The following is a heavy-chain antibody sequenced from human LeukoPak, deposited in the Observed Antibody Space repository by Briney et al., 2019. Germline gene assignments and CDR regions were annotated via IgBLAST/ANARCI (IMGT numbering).Heavy chain of an antibody. D-gene: IGHD1-1*01. CDR1: GGTFISYA. Sequence: SVKVSCKASGGTFISYAISWVRQAPGQGLEWMGGIIPIFGTANYAQKFQGRVTITVDESTSTAYMELSSLRSEDTAVYYCARESRTIPPGAFDIWGQGTMVTVSS. CDR2: IIPIFGTA. J-gene: IGHJ3*02. CDR3: ARESRTIPPGAFDI. V-gene: IGHV1-69*01.